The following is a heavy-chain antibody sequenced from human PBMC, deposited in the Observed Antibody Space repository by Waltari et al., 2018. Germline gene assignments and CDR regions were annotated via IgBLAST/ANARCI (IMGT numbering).Heavy chain of an antibody. D-gene: IGHD3-22*01. CDR3: ARDQWFAFDI. J-gene: IGHJ3*02. CDR1: GFTLSSYW. V-gene: IGHV3-7*01. CDR2: IMTDGSEE. Sequence: EVQLVESGGGLVQPGGSLRLSCAASGFTLSSYWMSRVRQAPGKGLEGVANIMTDGSEEYYVDSVRGRFTISRDNAKNSLFLQMNSLRPEDTAVYYCARDQWFAFDIWGQGTMVTVSS.